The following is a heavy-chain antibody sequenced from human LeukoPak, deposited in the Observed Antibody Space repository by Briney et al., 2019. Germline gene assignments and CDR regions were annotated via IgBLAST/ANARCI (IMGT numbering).Heavy chain of an antibody. CDR3: ARLPLRSHFDY. CDR2: IYYSGST. J-gene: IGHJ4*02. Sequence: SETLSLTCTVSGGSISSYYWSWIRQPPGKGLEWIGYIYYSGSTNYNPSLKSRVTISIDTSKNQFSLKLSSVTAADTAVYYCARLPLRSHFDYWGQGTLVTVSS. V-gene: IGHV4-59*08. CDR1: GGSISSYY.